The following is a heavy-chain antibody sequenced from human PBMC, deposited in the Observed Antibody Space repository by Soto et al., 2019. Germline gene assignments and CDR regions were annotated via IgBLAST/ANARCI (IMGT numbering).Heavy chain of an antibody. CDR3: ARFGNYDFWSGYYWADYYYYGMDV. J-gene: IGHJ6*02. CDR1: GFTFSSYG. Sequence: GGSLRLSCAASGFTFSSYGMHWVRQAPGKGLEWVAVIWYDGSNKYYADSVKGRFTISRDNSKNTLYLQMNSLRAEDTAVYYCARFGNYDFWSGYYWADYYYYGMDVWGQGATVTAP. D-gene: IGHD3-3*01. V-gene: IGHV3-33*01. CDR2: IWYDGSNK.